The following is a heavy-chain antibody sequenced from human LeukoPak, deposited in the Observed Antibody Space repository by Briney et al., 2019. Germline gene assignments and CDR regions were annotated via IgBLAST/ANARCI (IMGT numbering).Heavy chain of an antibody. J-gene: IGHJ4*02. CDR1: GGSISSYY. V-gene: IGHV4-59*12. Sequence: PSETLSLTCTVSGGSISSYYWSWIRQPPGKGLEWIGYIYYSGSTNYNPSLKSRVTISVDTSKNQFSLKLSSVTAAGTAVYYCAREIAAAGAFDYWGQGTLVTVSS. CDR3: AREIAAAGAFDY. D-gene: IGHD6-13*01. CDR2: IYYSGST.